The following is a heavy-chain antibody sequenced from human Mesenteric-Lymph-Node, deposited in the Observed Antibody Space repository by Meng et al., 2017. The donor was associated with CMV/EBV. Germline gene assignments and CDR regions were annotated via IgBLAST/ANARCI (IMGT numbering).Heavy chain of an antibody. CDR3: ASNAGGGDFASFDY. Sequence: KPSGYTFTHYTIHWVRQAPGQRLDWMGWINAAFGTTTYSQKFQGRVTITRDTAAGTAYMELSSLTSEDAAVYYCASNAGGGDFASFDYWGQGSLVTVSS. CDR1: GYTFTHYT. CDR2: INAAFGTT. D-gene: IGHD2-21*02. J-gene: IGHJ4*02. V-gene: IGHV1-3*01.